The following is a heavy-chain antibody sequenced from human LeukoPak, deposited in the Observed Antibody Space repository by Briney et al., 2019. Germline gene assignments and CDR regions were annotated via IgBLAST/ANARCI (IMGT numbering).Heavy chain of an antibody. D-gene: IGHD3-22*01. CDR3: AKRPRDSSGYYLGAFDG. CDR1: GITLSNYG. V-gene: IGHV3-23*01. CDR2: LSGSGGST. J-gene: IGHJ3*01. Sequence: LPGGSLRLSCAVSGITLSNYGMTWVRQAPGKGLEWVAGLSGSGGSTNYADSVKGRFTISRDNSKNTLYLHMSSLRAEDTAVYFCAKRPRDSSGYYLGAFDGWGQGTTVTVSS.